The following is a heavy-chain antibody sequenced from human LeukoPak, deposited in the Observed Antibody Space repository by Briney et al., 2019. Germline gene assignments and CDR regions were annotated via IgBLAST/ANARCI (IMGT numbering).Heavy chain of an antibody. CDR1: GYTFTGYY. CDR3: ARGIPRDYGDSNFDY. D-gene: IGHD4-17*01. CDR2: INPNSGGT. J-gene: IGHJ4*01. Sequence: ASVKVSCKASGYTFTGYYMHWVRQAPGQGLEWMGWINPNSGGTNYAQKFQGRVTMTRDTSISTAYMELSSLRSEDTAVYYCARGIPRDYGDSNFDYLGQGTLIT. V-gene: IGHV1-2*02.